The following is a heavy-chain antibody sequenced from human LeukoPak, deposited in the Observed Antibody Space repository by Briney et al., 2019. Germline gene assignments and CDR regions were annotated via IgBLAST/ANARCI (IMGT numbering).Heavy chain of an antibody. V-gene: IGHV3-23*01. CDR2: ISASGGT. J-gene: IGHJ3*02. D-gene: IGHD6-19*01. CDR3: VKDDVQSGSGWFDAFDI. Sequence: GGSLRLSCAASGFTFSSYAMSWVRQAPGKGLERVSGISASGGTYYVDSVKGRFTVSRDNSKTTLYLQMNSLRAEDTAVYYCVKDDVQSGSGWFDAFDIWGQGTMVTVSS. CDR1: GFTFSSYA.